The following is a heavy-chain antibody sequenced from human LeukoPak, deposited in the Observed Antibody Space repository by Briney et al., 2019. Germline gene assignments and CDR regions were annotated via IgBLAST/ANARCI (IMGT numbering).Heavy chain of an antibody. Sequence: GSLRLSCTASGFTFSTYTMSWVRQAPGEGLQWVSGILSSGATYYADSVKGRFTISRDNSKNTLFLQMSSLRADDTAVYYCAKDSSAYRFFDYWGQGTLVTVSS. V-gene: IGHV3-23*01. CDR3: AKDSSAYRFFDY. J-gene: IGHJ4*02. CDR2: ILSSGAT. CDR1: GFTFSTYT. D-gene: IGHD3-22*01.